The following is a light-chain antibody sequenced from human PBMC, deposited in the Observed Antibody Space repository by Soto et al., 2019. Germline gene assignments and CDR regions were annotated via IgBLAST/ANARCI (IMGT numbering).Light chain of an antibody. CDR2: LEGSGSY. CDR3: ETWDFNTRV. V-gene: IGLV4-60*02. Sequence: QSVLTQSSSASASLGSSVKLTCTLSSGHSSYIIAWHQQQPGKAPRYLMKLEGSGSYNKGSGVPDLFSGSSSGADRYLTISNLQFEDEADYYCETWDFNTRVFGGGTKVTVL. CDR1: SGHSSYI. J-gene: IGLJ3*02.